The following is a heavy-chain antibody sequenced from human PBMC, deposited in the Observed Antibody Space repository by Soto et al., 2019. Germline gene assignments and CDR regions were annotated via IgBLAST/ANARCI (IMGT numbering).Heavy chain of an antibody. D-gene: IGHD3-3*01. J-gene: IGHJ6*02. Sequence: SETLSLTCAVSGGSLSGYYWSWIRQPPGKGLESIGEISDSGSTNYNPSLKSRVTMSVDTSKNQFSLKLSSATAADTAVYYCARGLRASYGVRLSYLYYGMDVWGRGTTVTVSS. CDR3: ARGLRASYGVRLSYLYYGMDV. CDR1: GGSLSGYY. CDR2: ISDSGST. V-gene: IGHV4-34*01.